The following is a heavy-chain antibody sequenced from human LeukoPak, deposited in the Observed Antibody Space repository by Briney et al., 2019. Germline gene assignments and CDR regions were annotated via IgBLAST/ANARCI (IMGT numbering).Heavy chain of an antibody. Sequence: GGALKVSCKGSGYIFTSYWIGWVRQMPGKGLEWMGIIYPGGSDTRYSPAFQAQVTISADKSISTAYLPWSSPRASDTAMYYCARQRYYYGSGSYYNVLYGMDVWGQGTTVTVSS. CDR2: IYPGGSDT. CDR1: GYIFTSYW. CDR3: ARQRYYYGSGSYYNVLYGMDV. V-gene: IGHV5-51*01. J-gene: IGHJ6*02. D-gene: IGHD3-10*01.